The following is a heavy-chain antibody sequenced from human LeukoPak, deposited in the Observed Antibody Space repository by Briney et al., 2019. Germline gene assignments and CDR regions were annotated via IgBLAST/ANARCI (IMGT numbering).Heavy chain of an antibody. CDR2: IGYGGADS. D-gene: IGHD3-10*01. J-gene: IGHJ6*03. V-gene: IGHV3-23*01. CDR3: ARSLRVRGVPDYMDV. Sequence: GGSLRLSCTVSGFTLSSYEMTWFRQAPGKGLEWVSSIGYGGADSHYADSVKGRFTISRDNSKNMLYLQMNSLGAEDTAVYYCARSLRVRGVPDYMDVWGKGTTVTISS. CDR1: GFTLSSYE.